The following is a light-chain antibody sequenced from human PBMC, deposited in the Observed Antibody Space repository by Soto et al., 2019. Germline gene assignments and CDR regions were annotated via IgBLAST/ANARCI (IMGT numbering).Light chain of an antibody. CDR3: QQAASFPIT. CDR1: QSISSW. V-gene: IGKV1-5*03. Sequence: DLQMTQSPSTLSASVGDRVTLTCRASQSISSWLAWFQQKPGKAPKLLIYKASNLESGVPSRFSGSGSGTDFTLTISSLQPDDFATYYCQQAASFPITFGQGTRLEIK. J-gene: IGKJ5*01. CDR2: KAS.